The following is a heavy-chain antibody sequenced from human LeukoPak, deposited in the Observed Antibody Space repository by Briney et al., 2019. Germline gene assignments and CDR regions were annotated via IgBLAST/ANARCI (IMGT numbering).Heavy chain of an antibody. Sequence: ASVKVSCKASGGTFISYAISWVRQAPGQGLEWMGGIIPIFGTANYAQKFQGRVTSTADESTSTAYMELSSLRSEDTAVYYCARECEMATIRDAFDIWGQGTMVTVSS. CDR3: ARECEMATIRDAFDI. CDR2: IIPIFGTA. V-gene: IGHV1-69*13. D-gene: IGHD5-24*01. J-gene: IGHJ3*02. CDR1: GGTFISYA.